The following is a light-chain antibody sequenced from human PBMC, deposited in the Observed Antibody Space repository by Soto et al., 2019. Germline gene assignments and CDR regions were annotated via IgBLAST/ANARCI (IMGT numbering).Light chain of an antibody. CDR2: EGS. Sequence: QSALTQPPSASGSPGQSVTISCTGTSSDVGGYNFVSWYQQHPGKAPKLMIYEGSKRPSGVPDRFSGSKSGNTASLTVSGLQADDAADYYCTSYSGSNIPVVFGGGTKLTVL. CDR3: TSYSGSNIPVV. CDR1: SSDVGGYNF. V-gene: IGLV2-8*01. J-gene: IGLJ2*01.